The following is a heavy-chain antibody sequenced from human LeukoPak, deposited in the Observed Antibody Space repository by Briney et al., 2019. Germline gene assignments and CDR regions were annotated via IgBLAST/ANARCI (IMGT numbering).Heavy chain of an antibody. J-gene: IGHJ4*02. V-gene: IGHV4-31*03. D-gene: IGHD4-23*01. CDR3: VYGGNSGDWLY. Sequence: PSQTLSLTCTVSGGSISSGGYYWSWIRQHPGKGLEWIGYIYYSGSTYYNPSLKTRLTMSVDKSKNQFSLRLGSMTAADSAVYYCVYGGNSGDWLYWGQGTLVTVSS. CDR1: GGSISSGGYY. CDR2: IYYSGST.